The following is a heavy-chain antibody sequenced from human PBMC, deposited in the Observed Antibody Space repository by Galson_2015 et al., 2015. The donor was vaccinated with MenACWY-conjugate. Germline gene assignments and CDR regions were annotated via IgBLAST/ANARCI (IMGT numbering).Heavy chain of an antibody. Sequence: SVKVSCKASGGAFSNYAISWVRQAPGQGLEWMGRTISFLGIANYAETFQGRVTITAEKSTSTVYMEVTGLRSDDTAVYYCARPGLEDYFRGDYWGQGTQVTVSS. D-gene: IGHD4/OR15-4a*01. J-gene: IGHJ4*02. CDR1: GGAFSNYA. CDR2: TISFLGIA. CDR3: ARPGLEDYFRGDY. V-gene: IGHV1-69*04.